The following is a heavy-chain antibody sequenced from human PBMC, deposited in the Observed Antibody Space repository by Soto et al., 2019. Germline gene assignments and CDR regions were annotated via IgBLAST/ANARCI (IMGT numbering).Heavy chain of an antibody. D-gene: IGHD6-13*01. CDR3: ARDSIAAAGTESRERDSWFDP. CDR1: GGSISSYY. V-gene: IGHV4-4*07. Sequence: PSETLSLTCTVSGGSISSYYWSWIRQPAGKGLEWIGRIYTSGSTNYNPSLKSRVTMSVDTSKNQFSLKLSSVTAADTAVYYCARDSIAAAGTESRERDSWFDPWGQGTLVTVSS. CDR2: IYTSGST. J-gene: IGHJ5*02.